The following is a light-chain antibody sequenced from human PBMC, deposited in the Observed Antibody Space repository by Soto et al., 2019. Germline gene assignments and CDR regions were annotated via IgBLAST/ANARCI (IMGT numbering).Light chain of an antibody. Sequence: EIVLTQSPATLSLSPGERATLSCRASQSVSSYLAWYQQKPGQAPRPLIYDASNRATGIPARFSGRGSGTDFTLTISSLEPEDFAVYYCQQRSNWPPYTFGQGTNLEIK. CDR3: QQRSNWPPYT. J-gene: IGKJ2*01. V-gene: IGKV3-11*01. CDR1: QSVSSY. CDR2: DAS.